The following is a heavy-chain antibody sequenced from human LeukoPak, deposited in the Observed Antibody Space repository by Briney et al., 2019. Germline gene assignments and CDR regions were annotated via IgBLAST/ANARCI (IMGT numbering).Heavy chain of an antibody. Sequence: GGALRLSCAASGFRFSNFAMSWVRQAPGEGVEWGSLIIGSSGDTLYANSVKERVTISRDSSKNRLYLQMNSLRAEDTALYYCAKGAYDYIEMGYFDDWGQGTLVTVSS. CDR2: IIGSSGDT. CDR3: AKGAYDYIEMGYFDD. V-gene: IGHV3-23*01. D-gene: IGHD5-12*01. CDR1: GFRFSNFA. J-gene: IGHJ4*02.